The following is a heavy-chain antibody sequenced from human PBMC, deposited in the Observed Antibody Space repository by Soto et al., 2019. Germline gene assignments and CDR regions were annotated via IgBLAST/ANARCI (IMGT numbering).Heavy chain of an antibody. Sequence: GGSLRLSCAASGFTFSSYAMSWVRQAPGKGLEWVSAISGSGGSTYYADSVKGRFTISRDNSKNTLYLQMNSLRAEDTAVYYCASQYYYDSSGYPGYWGQGTLVTVSS. CDR1: GFTFSSYA. J-gene: IGHJ4*02. V-gene: IGHV3-23*01. CDR3: ASQYYYDSSGYPGY. CDR2: ISGSGGST. D-gene: IGHD3-22*01.